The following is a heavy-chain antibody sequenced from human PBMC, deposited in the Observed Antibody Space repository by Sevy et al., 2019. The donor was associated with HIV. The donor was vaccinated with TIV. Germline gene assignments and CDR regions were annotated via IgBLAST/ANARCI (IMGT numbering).Heavy chain of an antibody. D-gene: IGHD2-21*01. V-gene: IGHV3-23*01. CDR3: AKLTEVVVVIAKYYFDY. J-gene: IGHJ4*02. CDR1: GFTVSRYA. CDR2: ISGSGGST. Sequence: GGSLRLSCAASGFTVSRYAMSWVRQAPGKGLEWVSAISGSGGSTYYADSVKGRFTISRDNSKNTLYLQMNSLRAEDTAVYYCAKLTEVVVVIAKYYFDYWGQGTLVTVSS.